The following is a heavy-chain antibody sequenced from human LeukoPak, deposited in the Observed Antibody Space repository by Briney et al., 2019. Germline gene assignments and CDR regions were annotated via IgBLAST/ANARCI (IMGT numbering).Heavy chain of an antibody. V-gene: IGHV4-39*01. Sequence: SETLSLTCTVSGGSISSSSYYWGWIRQPPGKGLEWIGSIYYSGSTYYNPSLKSRVTISVDTSKNQFSLKLSSVTAADTAVYYCARLGFWSGRESWGQGTLVTVSS. CDR1: GGSISSSSYY. D-gene: IGHD3-3*01. CDR2: IYYSGST. J-gene: IGHJ5*02. CDR3: ARLGFWSGRES.